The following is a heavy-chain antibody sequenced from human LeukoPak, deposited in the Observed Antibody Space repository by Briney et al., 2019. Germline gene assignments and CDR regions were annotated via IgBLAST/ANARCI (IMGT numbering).Heavy chain of an antibody. CDR3: ARDGYMVRGVIHWFDP. D-gene: IGHD3-10*01. CDR1: GGTFSSYA. V-gene: IGHV1-69*05. CDR2: IIPIFGTA. Sequence: ASVKVSCKASGGTFSSYAISWVRQAPGQGLEWMGRIIPIFGTANYAQKFQGRVTITTDESTSTAYMELSSLRSEDTAVYYCARDGYMVRGVIHWFDPWGRGTLVTVSS. J-gene: IGHJ5*02.